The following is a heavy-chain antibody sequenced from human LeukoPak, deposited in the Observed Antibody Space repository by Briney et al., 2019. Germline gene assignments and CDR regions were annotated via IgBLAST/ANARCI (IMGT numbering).Heavy chain of an antibody. CDR2: INSDGSST. Sequence: GGSLRLSCAASGFTFSNYWMHWVRQTPGKGLVWLSRINSDGSSTTYADSVKGRFTISRDNGQNTLYLQMNSLRAEDTAVYYCAREGRGYSYAFEYWGQGTLVTVSS. CDR1: GFTFSNYW. D-gene: IGHD5-18*01. J-gene: IGHJ4*02. CDR3: AREGRGYSYAFEY. V-gene: IGHV3-74*01.